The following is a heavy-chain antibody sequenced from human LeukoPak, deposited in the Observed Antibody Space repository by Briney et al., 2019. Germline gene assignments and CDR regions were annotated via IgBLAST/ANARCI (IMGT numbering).Heavy chain of an antibody. CDR2: ISGSGGST. Sequence: GGSLRLSCAASGFTFSTYGMSWVRQAPGKGLEWVSGISGSGGSTYYADSVKGRFTISRDNSRNTLYLQLNSLRAEDTAVYYCAKLVAGSDFWGQGTLVTVSS. CDR1: GFTFSTYG. CDR3: AKLVAGSDF. D-gene: IGHD6-19*01. J-gene: IGHJ4*02. V-gene: IGHV3-23*01.